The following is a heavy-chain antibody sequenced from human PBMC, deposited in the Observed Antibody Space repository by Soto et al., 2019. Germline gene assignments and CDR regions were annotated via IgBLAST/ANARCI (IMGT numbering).Heavy chain of an antibody. V-gene: IGHV4-59*08. Sequence: SETLSLTCTVSGGSISSYYWSWIRQPPGKGLEWIGYIYYSGSTNYNPSLKSRVTISVDTSKNQFSLKLSSVTAADTAVYYCAWQPPYDILTGYPYFDYWGQGTLVTVSS. CDR2: IYYSGST. J-gene: IGHJ4*02. CDR3: AWQPPYDILTGYPYFDY. D-gene: IGHD3-9*01. CDR1: GGSISSYY.